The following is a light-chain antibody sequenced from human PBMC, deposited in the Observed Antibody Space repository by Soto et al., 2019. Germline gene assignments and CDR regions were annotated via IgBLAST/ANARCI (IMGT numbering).Light chain of an antibody. V-gene: IGLV1-44*01. Sequence: QSVLTQPPSASGTPGQRVAISCSGSSSNIGSNTVNWYQQLPGTAPRLLMYYNNRRPSGVPDRFSGSKSGTSASLAISGLQSEDEGDYHCAAWDDSLNGVVFGGVTQLTVL. CDR2: YNN. CDR1: SSNIGSNT. J-gene: IGLJ2*01. CDR3: AAWDDSLNGVV.